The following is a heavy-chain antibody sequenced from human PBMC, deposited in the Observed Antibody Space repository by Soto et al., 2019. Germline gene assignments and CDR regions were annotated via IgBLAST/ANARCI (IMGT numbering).Heavy chain of an antibody. J-gene: IGHJ4*02. Sequence: SETLSLTCAVSGGSISGSYYYWGWLRQSPGRGPEWIGSVFYTGFTSYNPSLESRVSVSVDTSKNQFSLKVSAVTAADTAVYYCARVTQYYYGSGSYHELDYWGQGTLVTVSS. V-gene: IGHV4-39*01. CDR1: GGSISGSYYY. D-gene: IGHD3-10*01. CDR2: VFYTGFT. CDR3: ARVTQYYYGSGSYHELDY.